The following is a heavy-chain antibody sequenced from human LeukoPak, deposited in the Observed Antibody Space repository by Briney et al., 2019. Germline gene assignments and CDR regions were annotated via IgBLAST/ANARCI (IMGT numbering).Heavy chain of an antibody. D-gene: IGHD5-12*01. CDR2: IKEDGHEK. CDR3: ARILQAPWTQWLGDDAFDL. J-gene: IGHJ3*01. V-gene: IGHV3-7*01. CDR1: GFTFSSYS. Sequence: GGSLRLSCAASGFTFSSYSMSWVRQAPGKGLEWVANIKEDGHEKYYVDSVKGRFIISRDNDQNSLYLQMNSLRVEDTAMYYCARILQAPWTQWLGDDAFDLWGQGTMVTVSS.